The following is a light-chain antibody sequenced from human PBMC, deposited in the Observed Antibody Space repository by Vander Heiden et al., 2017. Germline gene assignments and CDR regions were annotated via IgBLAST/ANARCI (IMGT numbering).Light chain of an antibody. CDR2: DVN. CDR1: SLVDVYNY. J-gene: IGLJ3*02. Sequence: QSALTQPRSVSGSPGQSVTIPCTGTSLVDVYNYVTWYQHHPGKAPKLMIFDVNKRPSGVPDRFSGSKSGNTASLTISGLQADDEADYYCCSYAGSYTWVFGGGTKLTVL. CDR3: CSYAGSYTWV. V-gene: IGLV2-11*01.